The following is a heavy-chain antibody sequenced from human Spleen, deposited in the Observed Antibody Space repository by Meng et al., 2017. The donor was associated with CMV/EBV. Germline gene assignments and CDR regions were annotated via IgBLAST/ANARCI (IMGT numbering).Heavy chain of an antibody. J-gene: IGHJ5*02. V-gene: IGHV2-5*01. CDR3: AYYYDSGHYYPADKSWFDP. D-gene: IGHD3-22*01. CDR2: IYWNDYK. CDR1: GFSLSTSGVG. Sequence: SGPTLVKPTQTLTLTCTFSGFSLSTSGVGVGWIRQPPGKALEWLALIYWNDYKRYSPSLKSRLTITKDTSKNQVVLTLTNMDPVDTATYYCAYYYDSGHYYPADKSWFDPWGQGTLVTVSS.